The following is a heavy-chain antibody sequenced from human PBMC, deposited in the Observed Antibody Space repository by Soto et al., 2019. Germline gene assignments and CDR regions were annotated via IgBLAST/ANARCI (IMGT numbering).Heavy chain of an antibody. D-gene: IGHD6-19*01. CDR2: IYYSGST. CDR1: CGSISSYY. V-gene: IGHV4-59*01. J-gene: IGHJ3*02. CDR3: ARECIAVPEGLCAFDI. Sequence: SETLSLTCTVSCGSISSYYWSWIRQPPGKGLEWIGYIYYSGSTNYNPSLKSRVTISVDTSKNQFSLKLSSLRSEDTAVYYCARECIAVPEGLCAFDIWGQGTMVTVSS.